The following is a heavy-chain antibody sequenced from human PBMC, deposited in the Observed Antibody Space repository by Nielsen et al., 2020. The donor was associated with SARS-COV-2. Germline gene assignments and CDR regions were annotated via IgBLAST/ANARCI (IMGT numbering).Heavy chain of an antibody. D-gene: IGHD2-15*01. CDR1: GFTFSSYG. Sequence: GESLKISCAASGFTFSSYGMHWVRQAPGKGLEWVAVIWYDGSNKYYADSVKGRFTISRDNAKNSLYLQMNSLRAEDTAVYYCASSTEKSDYWGQGTLVTVSS. V-gene: IGHV3-33*03. J-gene: IGHJ4*02. CDR2: IWYDGSNK. CDR3: ASSTEKSDY.